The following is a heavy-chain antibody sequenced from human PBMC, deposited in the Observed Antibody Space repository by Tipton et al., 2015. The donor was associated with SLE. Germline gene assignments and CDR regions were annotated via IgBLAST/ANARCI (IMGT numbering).Heavy chain of an antibody. V-gene: IGHV4-61*02. Sequence: TLSLTCTVSGGSISGGSYYWSWIRQPAGKGLEWIGRIYTSGSTNYNPSLKSRVTISVDTSKNQFSLKLSSGTAADTAVYYCARDLAYCSSTSCFDYFDYWGQGTLVTVSS. J-gene: IGHJ4*02. D-gene: IGHD2-2*01. CDR1: GGSISGGSYY. CDR3: ARDLAYCSSTSCFDYFDY. CDR2: IYTSGST.